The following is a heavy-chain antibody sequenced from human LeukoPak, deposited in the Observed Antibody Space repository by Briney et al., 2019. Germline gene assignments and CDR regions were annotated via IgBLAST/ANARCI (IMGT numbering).Heavy chain of an antibody. Sequence: ASVKVSCKASGSTFTNFGISWVRQAPGQGLEWMGWISAYNGHTNYAQKFQGRVTMTRDMSTSTVYMELSSLRSEDTAVYYCARAAAGTLRYWGQGTLVTVSS. CDR2: ISAYNGHT. CDR3: ARAAAGTLRY. CDR1: GSTFTNFG. D-gene: IGHD6-13*01. V-gene: IGHV1-18*01. J-gene: IGHJ4*02.